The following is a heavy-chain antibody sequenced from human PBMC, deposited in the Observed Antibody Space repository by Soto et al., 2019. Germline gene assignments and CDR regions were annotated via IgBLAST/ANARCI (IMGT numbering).Heavy chain of an antibody. CDR2: IYYSGTT. Sequence: SETLSLTCSVSGGGIRSSSYNWGWIRQPPGKELEWIGSIYYSGTTYYNPSLRSRVTISVDTSRNEFSLDLSSVTAAETAVYYCERQKVSEADPRGWFDTWGQGILVTVSS. V-gene: IGHV4-39*01. CDR1: GGGIRSSSYN. D-gene: IGHD6-13*01. J-gene: IGHJ5*02. CDR3: ERQKVSEADPRGWFDT.